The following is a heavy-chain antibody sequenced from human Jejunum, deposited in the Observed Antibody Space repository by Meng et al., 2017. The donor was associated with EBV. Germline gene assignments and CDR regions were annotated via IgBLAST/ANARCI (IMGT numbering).Heavy chain of an antibody. D-gene: IGHD5-12*01. CDR1: GGSVNRGNVC. CDR3: AGLRYSGYDRAFDY. Sequence: QLKGSGPGLVQPSEARSLTCTVTGGSVNRGNVCWSWIRHRTGKGLEWIGYINYSGSTNYIPSLKRRVTISRDTSKNQSSLKLSYVTAADTAVNYCAGLRYSGYDRAFDYWGQGALVTVSS. J-gene: IGHJ4*02. V-gene: IGHV4-61*01. CDR2: INYSGST.